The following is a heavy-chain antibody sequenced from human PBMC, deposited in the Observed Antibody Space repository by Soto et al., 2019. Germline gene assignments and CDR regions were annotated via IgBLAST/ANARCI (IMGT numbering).Heavy chain of an antibody. V-gene: IGHV3-23*01. D-gene: IGHD3-10*01. Sequence: HPGGSLRLSCAASGFTFSSYAMSWVRQDPGKGLEWVSAISGSGGSTYYADSVKGRFTISRDNSKNTLYLQMNSLRAEDTAVYYCAKAMVRGVPYYYSGMDVWGQGTTVTVSS. CDR2: ISGSGGST. CDR1: GFTFSSYA. J-gene: IGHJ6*02. CDR3: AKAMVRGVPYYYSGMDV.